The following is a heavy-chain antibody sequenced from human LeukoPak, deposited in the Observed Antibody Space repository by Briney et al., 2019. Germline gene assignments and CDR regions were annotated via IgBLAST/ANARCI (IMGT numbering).Heavy chain of an antibody. Sequence: PSQTLSLTCTVSGGSISSGGYYWSWIRQHPGKGLEWIGYIYYSGSTYYNPSLKSRVTISVDTSKNQFSLKLSSVTAADTAVYYCARAGREGDSYGLKVYFDYWGQGTLVTVSS. CDR1: GGSISSGGYY. V-gene: IGHV4-31*03. CDR3: ARAGREGDSYGLKVYFDY. CDR2: IYYSGST. J-gene: IGHJ4*02. D-gene: IGHD5-18*01.